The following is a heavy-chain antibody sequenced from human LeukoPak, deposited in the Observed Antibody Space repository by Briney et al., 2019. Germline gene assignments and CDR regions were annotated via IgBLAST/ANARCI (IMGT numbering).Heavy chain of an antibody. CDR1: GYTFTGYY. Sequence: ASVKVSCKASGYTFTGYYMHWVRQAPGQGLEWMGWINPNRDGTNYAQKFQGRVTMTRETSIGTAYMELSRLRSDDTAVYYCARDLVPAASNWFDPWGQGTLVTVSS. CDR3: ARDLVPAASNWFDP. J-gene: IGHJ5*02. D-gene: IGHD2-2*01. V-gene: IGHV1-2*02. CDR2: INPNRDGT.